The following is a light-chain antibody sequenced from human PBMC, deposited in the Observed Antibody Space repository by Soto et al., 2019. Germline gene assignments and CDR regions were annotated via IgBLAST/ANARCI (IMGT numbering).Light chain of an antibody. CDR1: SSNIGTNA. CDR2: NNH. J-gene: IGLJ1*01. Sequence: QLVLTQPPSASGTPGQRVTISCSGSSSNIGTNAVSWYQQLPGTAPKLLIYNNHERPSGVPDRFSGSKSATSASLAISGLQSEDEADYYCSSYGGSNIPLYVFGTGTKLTVL. V-gene: IGLV1-44*01. CDR3: SSYGGSNIPLYV.